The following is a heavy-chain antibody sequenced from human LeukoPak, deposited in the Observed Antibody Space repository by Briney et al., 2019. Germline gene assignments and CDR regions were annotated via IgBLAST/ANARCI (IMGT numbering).Heavy chain of an antibody. J-gene: IGHJ3*02. CDR1: GGSISSYY. Sequence: PSETLSLTCTVSGGSISSYYWSWIRQPPGKGLEWIGYVYYSESTNYNPSLKSRVTISVDTSKNQFSLKLSSVTAADTAVYYCARSGVVVIDAFDIWGQGTMVTVSS. D-gene: IGHD3-22*01. V-gene: IGHV4-59*01. CDR3: ARSGVVVIDAFDI. CDR2: VYYSEST.